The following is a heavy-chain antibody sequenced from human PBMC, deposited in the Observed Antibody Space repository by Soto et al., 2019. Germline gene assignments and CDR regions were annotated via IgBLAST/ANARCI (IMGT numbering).Heavy chain of an antibody. Sequence: QVQLQESGPGLVKPSQTLSLTCNVSSGSISRGPYYWSWIRQHPGGGPEWIGYIYYSGSAYYNPSLESRVTMSIDTSKSHFSLKLISVTAADTAVYYCARGSMVRGVTPFDIWGHGTLVTVSS. CDR2: IYYSGSA. V-gene: IGHV4-31*03. J-gene: IGHJ3*02. CDR1: SGSISRGPYY. CDR3: ARGSMVRGVTPFDI. D-gene: IGHD3-10*01.